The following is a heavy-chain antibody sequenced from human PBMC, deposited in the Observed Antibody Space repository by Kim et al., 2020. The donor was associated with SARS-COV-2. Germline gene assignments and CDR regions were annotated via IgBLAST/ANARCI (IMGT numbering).Heavy chain of an antibody. Sequence: GGSLRLSCAASGFTFSNAWMSWVRQAPGKGLEWVGRIKSKSGGGTTDYAAPVKGRFSMSRDDSKNTLYLQRNSLKTEDTAVYYCTTVIGDTWYRYKDDYWGQVTLVTVSS. CDR1: GFTFSNAW. V-gene: IGHV3-15*01. D-gene: IGHD1-20*01. CDR2: IKSKSGGGTT. CDR3: TTVIGDTWYRYKDDY. J-gene: IGHJ4*02.